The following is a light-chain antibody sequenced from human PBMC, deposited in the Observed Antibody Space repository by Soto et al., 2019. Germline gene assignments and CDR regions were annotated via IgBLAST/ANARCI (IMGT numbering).Light chain of an antibody. V-gene: IGLV2-8*01. CDR3: SSYAGSNNWV. CDR2: AVS. Sequence: QAALTQPPSASGSPGQSVTISCTGTSSDVGGYNYVSWYQQHPGKAPKLMIYAVSQRPSGVPDRFSGSKSGNTASLTVSGLQAEDEADYYCSSYAGSNNWVFGGGTKLTVL. J-gene: IGLJ3*02. CDR1: SSDVGGYNY.